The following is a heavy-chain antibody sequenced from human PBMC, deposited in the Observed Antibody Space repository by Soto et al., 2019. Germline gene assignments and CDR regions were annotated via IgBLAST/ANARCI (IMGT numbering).Heavy chain of an antibody. CDR3: SRGILV. V-gene: IGHV4-31*03. J-gene: IGHJ4*02. D-gene: IGHD2-15*01. Sequence: QVQLQESGPGLVKPSQTLSLTCTVSGGSMNSGGYCWNWIRQHPGEGLEWSGCISYGGTTSYNPSLKRRVTISVDTSKNQFSLKLSSVTAADTAVYYFSRGILVWGQGTLITVSS. CDR1: GGSMNSGGYC. CDR2: ISYGGTT.